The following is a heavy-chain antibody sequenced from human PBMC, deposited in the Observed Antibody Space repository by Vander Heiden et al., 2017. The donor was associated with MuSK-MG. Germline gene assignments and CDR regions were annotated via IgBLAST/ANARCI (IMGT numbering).Heavy chain of an antibody. D-gene: IGHD3-16*01. CDR2: INPNSGGT. V-gene: IGHV1-2*02. J-gene: IGHJ6*03. CDR3: ARDIGDPHYYYYYMDV. CDR1: GYTFTGYY. Sequence: QVQLVQPGAEVTKPGASVKVSCKASGYTFTGYYMHWVRQAPGQGLEWMGWINPNSGGTNYAQKFQGRVTMTRDTSISTAYMELSRLRSDDTAVYYCARDIGDPHYYYYYMDVWGKGTTVTVSS.